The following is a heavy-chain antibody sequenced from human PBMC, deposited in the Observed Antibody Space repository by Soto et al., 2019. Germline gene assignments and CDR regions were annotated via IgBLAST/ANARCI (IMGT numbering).Heavy chain of an antibody. V-gene: IGHV1-18*01. CDR2: INAYNSNT. D-gene: IGHD3-10*01. J-gene: IGHJ4*02. CDR3: ARREYYGSGSLNY. CDR1: GYTFTTYG. Sequence: QVQLVQSGAEVKKPGASVKVSCKASGYTFTTYGISWVRQAPGQGLEWMGWINAYNSNTNYAQKLQGRVIMTTDTPTSTASMELRSLRSDDTAVYYCARREYYGSGSLNYWGQGTLVTVSS.